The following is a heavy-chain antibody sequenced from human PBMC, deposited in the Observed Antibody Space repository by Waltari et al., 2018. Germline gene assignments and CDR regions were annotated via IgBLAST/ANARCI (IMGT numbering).Heavy chain of an antibody. Sequence: QVQLQESGPGLVKPSETLSLTCTVSGYSISSGYYWGWIRQPPGKGLEWIGSIYHSRSTYSNPSPMSRVTISVDTSKNQFSLKLSSVPAADTAVYYCARAQPGYCSSTSCYRRSVYFDYCGQGTLVTVSS. J-gene: IGHJ4*02. CDR3: ARAQPGYCSSTSCYRRSVYFDY. CDR1: GYSISSGYY. D-gene: IGHD2-2*01. V-gene: IGHV4-38-2*02. CDR2: IYHSRST.